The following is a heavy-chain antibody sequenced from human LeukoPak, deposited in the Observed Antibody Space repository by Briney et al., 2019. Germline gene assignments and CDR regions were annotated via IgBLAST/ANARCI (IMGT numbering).Heavy chain of an antibody. CDR3: AKPRYYCSGSGCLPHNHYAMDV. CDR1: GFTFDDYA. CDR2: ISGDGAGT. Sequence: QPGGSLRLSCAASGFTFDDYAMHWVRQAPGKALEWVSLISGDGAGTYYADSVKGRFTISRDNSKNSLYLQMNSLRPGDTALYYCAKPRYYCSGSGCLPHNHYAMDVWGQGTTVTVSS. J-gene: IGHJ6*02. V-gene: IGHV3-43*02. D-gene: IGHD2-2*01.